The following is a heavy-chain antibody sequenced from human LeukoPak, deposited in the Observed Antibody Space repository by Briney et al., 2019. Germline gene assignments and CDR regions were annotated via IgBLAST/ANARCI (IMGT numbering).Heavy chain of an antibody. CDR1: GYTFTSYD. CDR2: MNPNSGNT. J-gene: IGHJ3*02. CDR3: ARGGRCFDWLSLWGDAFDI. V-gene: IGHV1-8*01. Sequence: ASVKVSCKASGYTFTSYDINWVRQATGQGLEWMGWMNPNSGNTGYAQKFQGRVTMTRNTSISTAYMELSSLRSEDTAVYYCARGGRCFDWLSLWGDAFDIWGQGTMVTVSS. D-gene: IGHD3-9*01.